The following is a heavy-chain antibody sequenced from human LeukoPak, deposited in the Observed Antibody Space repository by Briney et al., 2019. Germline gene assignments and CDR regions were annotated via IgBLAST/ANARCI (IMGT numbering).Heavy chain of an antibody. CDR3: ARTYGSGNYYYYYYMDV. J-gene: IGHJ6*03. D-gene: IGHD3-10*01. Sequence: SETLSLTCTVSGGSISSYYWSWIRQPAGKGLEWIGRIYTSGSTNYNPSLKSRVTMSVDTSKNQFSLKLSSVTAADTAVYYCARTYGSGNYYYYYYMDVWGKGTTVAVSS. CDR1: GGSISSYY. V-gene: IGHV4-4*07. CDR2: IYTSGST.